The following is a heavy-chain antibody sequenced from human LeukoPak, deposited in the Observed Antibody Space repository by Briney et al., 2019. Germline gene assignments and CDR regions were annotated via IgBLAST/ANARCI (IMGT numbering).Heavy chain of an antibody. J-gene: IGHJ4*02. CDR2: INGRGDAT. CDR3: AIIMYSVTPVANY. D-gene: IGHD4-17*01. Sequence: PGGSLRLSCAASGFTFSSYAMSWVRQAPGQGLEWVSDINGRGDATIYADSVKGRFTVSRDNSKNTLYLQMNSLRAEDTAVYYCAIIMYSVTPVANYWGQGALVTVSS. V-gene: IGHV3-23*01. CDR1: GFTFSSYA.